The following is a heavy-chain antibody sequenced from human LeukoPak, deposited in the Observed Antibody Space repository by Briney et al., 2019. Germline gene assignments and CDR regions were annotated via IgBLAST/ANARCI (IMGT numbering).Heavy chain of an antibody. CDR1: GGSFSGYY. Sequence: SGTLSLTCAVYGGSFSGYYWSWIRQPPGKGLEWIGEINHSGSTNYNPSLKSRVTISVDTSKNQFSLKLSSVTAADTAVYYCARAPKALRGYSYGKPSYYYYMDVWGKGTTVTVSS. J-gene: IGHJ6*03. D-gene: IGHD5-18*01. V-gene: IGHV4-34*01. CDR2: INHSGST. CDR3: ARAPKALRGYSYGKPSYYYYMDV.